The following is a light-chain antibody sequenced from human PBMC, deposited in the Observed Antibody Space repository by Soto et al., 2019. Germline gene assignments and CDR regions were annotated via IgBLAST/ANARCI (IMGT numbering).Light chain of an antibody. J-gene: IGLJ2*01. Sequence: QSLLTQSPSASASLGASVKLTCTLSSGHSSYALAWHQQQPEKGPRYLMKLDSDGSHTKGDAIPDRFSGSSSGAERYLTISSLQSEDEADYYCQTWGTGIHVVFGGGTKVTVL. CDR1: SGHSSYA. V-gene: IGLV4-69*01. CDR2: LDSDGSH. CDR3: QTWGTGIHVV.